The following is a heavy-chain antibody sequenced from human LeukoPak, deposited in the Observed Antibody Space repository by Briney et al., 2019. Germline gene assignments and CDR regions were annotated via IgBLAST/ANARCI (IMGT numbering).Heavy chain of an antibody. CDR2: ISDGGTIT. Sequence: GGSLRLSCAASGFTFSSYAMSWVRQTPGRGLEWVSVISDGGTITHYADSVKGRFTTSRDNSKSTLYLQMNSLRAEDTALYHCANLGSVRGVIPGGDDYWGQGTLVTVSS. J-gene: IGHJ4*02. V-gene: IGHV3-23*01. CDR3: ANLGSVRGVIPGGDDY. D-gene: IGHD3-10*01. CDR1: GFTFSSYA.